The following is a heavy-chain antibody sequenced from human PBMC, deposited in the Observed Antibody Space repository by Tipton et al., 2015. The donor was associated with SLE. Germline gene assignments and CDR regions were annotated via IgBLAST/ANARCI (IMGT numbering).Heavy chain of an antibody. CDR2: IRSKAYGGTT. Sequence: SLRLSCTASGFTFGDYAMSWVRQAPGKGLEWVGFIRSKAYGGTTEYAASVKGRFTISRDDSKSIAYLQMNSLKTEDTAVYYGTRVQDAPFACWGQGTLVTVSS. V-gene: IGHV3-49*04. CDR1: GFTFGDYA. J-gene: IGHJ4*02. CDR3: TRVQDAPFAC.